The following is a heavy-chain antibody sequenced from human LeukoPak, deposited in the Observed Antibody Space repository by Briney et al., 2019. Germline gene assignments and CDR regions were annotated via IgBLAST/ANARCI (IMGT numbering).Heavy chain of an antibody. J-gene: IGHJ4*02. V-gene: IGHV3-7*01. CDR3: ARENWGTLDY. Sequence: GGSLRLSCVVSGFKGYWMAWVRQAPVKGLEWLANIKQNGEANQYEDSVMGRFTVSRDNAKNSLFLQMDSLRVEDTAVYYCARENWGTLDYWGQGALVTVSS. CDR2: IKQNGEAN. D-gene: IGHD7-27*01. CDR1: GFKGYW.